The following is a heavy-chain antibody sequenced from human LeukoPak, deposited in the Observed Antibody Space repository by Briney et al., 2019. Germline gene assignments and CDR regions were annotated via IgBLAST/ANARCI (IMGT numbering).Heavy chain of an antibody. D-gene: IGHD1-7*01. Sequence: ASVKVSCKASGYTFTSYYMHWVRQAPGQGLEWMGIINPSGGSTSYAQKFQGRVTITRDTSTSTVYMELSSLRSEDTAVYYCARQVRITGTMGGNWFDPWGQGTLVTVSS. V-gene: IGHV1-46*01. CDR2: INPSGGST. CDR3: ARQVRITGTMGGNWFDP. J-gene: IGHJ5*02. CDR1: GYTFTSYY.